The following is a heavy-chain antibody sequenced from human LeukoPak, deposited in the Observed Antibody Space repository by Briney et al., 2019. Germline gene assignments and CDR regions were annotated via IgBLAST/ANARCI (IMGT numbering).Heavy chain of an antibody. J-gene: IGHJ6*02. CDR3: AREANYDDPYYYGMDV. CDR2: ISSSGTSK. D-gene: IGHD4-17*01. V-gene: IGHV3-48*02. CDR1: GFTFSNYG. Sequence: PGGSLRLSCVDSGFTFSNYGMNWVRQAPGEGLEWLSYISSSGTSKYSADSVKGRFTISRDNAKNSLYLQMNSLRDDDTAVYYCAREANYDDPYYYGMDVWGQGTTVTVSS.